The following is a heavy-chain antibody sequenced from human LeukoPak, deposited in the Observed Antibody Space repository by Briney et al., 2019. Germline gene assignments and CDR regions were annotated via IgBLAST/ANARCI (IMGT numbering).Heavy chain of an antibody. Sequence: ASVKVSCKASGYTFTSYGISWVRQATGQGLEWMGWMNPNSGNTGYAQKFQGRVTMTRNTSISTAYMELSSLRSEDTAVYYCARGVRVGAINYFDYWGQGTLVTVSS. J-gene: IGHJ4*02. V-gene: IGHV1-8*02. CDR1: GYTFTSYG. D-gene: IGHD1-26*01. CDR3: ARGVRVGAINYFDY. CDR2: MNPNSGNT.